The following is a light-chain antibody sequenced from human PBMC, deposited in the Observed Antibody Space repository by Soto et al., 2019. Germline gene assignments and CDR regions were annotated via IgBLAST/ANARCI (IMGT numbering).Light chain of an antibody. CDR2: TDN. V-gene: IGLV1-44*01. Sequence: QSVLTQPPSASGTPGQRVTISCSGSSSNIGSNTVSWYQQLPGTAPRVLMYTDNHRPSGVPDRFSGSKSGTSAALAISGLQSEDEAVYTCAAWDDSLNGGVFGGGTKLTVL. CDR1: SSNIGSNT. J-gene: IGLJ2*01. CDR3: AAWDDSLNGGV.